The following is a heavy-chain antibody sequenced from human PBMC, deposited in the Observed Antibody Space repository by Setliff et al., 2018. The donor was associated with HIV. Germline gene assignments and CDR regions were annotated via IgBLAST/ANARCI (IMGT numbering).Heavy chain of an antibody. CDR2: FDREDDDTP. J-gene: IGHJ3*01. D-gene: IGHD3-3*01. Sequence: ASVKVSCKVSGYSLLEFSRHWVRQAPGKGLEWLGGFDREDDDTPIYAQKFQGRVTLTEDRSTDTTYIELGSLTSEDTAMYYCTTRYDDNEAWDVFDVWGLGTMVTVSS. CDR1: GYSLLEFS. CDR3: TTRYDDNEAWDVFDV. V-gene: IGHV1-24*01.